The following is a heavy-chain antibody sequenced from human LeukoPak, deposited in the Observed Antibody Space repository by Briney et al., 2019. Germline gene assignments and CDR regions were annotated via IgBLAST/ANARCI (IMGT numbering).Heavy chain of an antibody. CDR2: ISSDGTYI. V-gene: IGHV3-23*01. Sequence: GGSLRLSCAASGFTFSFYTMSWVRQAPGKGLEWVSSISSDGTYINYADSVKGRFTISRDNSKNTLYLQMNSLRAEDTAVYYCAKAVGAMTGDFDYWGQGTLVTVSS. CDR1: GFTFSFYT. CDR3: AKAVGAMTGDFDY. J-gene: IGHJ4*02. D-gene: IGHD1-26*01.